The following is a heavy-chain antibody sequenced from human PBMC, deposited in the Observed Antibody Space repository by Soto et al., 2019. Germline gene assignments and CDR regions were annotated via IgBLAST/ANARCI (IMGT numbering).Heavy chain of an antibody. V-gene: IGHV1-45*02. J-gene: IGHJ4*02. CDR1: GNTFTYRY. D-gene: IGHD1-26*01. Sequence: QMQLVQSGAEVKKTGSSVTVSCKALGNTFTYRYLHWVRQAPGQALAWMGWITPFSGDGNYAQKFHERVIITRDRSINTAYMQMISLRSEDTAMYFCAGGGAGSGPFTWELPDHWGQGTLVTVSS. CDR3: AGGGAGSGPFTWELPDH. CDR2: ITPFSGDG.